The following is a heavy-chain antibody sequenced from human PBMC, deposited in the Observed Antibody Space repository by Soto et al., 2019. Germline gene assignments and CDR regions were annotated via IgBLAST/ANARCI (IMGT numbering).Heavy chain of an antibody. V-gene: IGHV3-23*01. J-gene: IGHJ4*02. CDR2: VSVSGGIT. CDR3: AQVSGGAGSDF. CDR1: GFIFSTYV. D-gene: IGHD3-10*01. Sequence: EVQLLESGGGLVQPGGSLRLSCAASGFIFSTYVMTWVRQAPGKGLEWVSGVSVSGGITYYADSVKGRLTISRDNSKNRWYMQVNSLGAEDAAVYYCAQVSGGAGSDFWGQGTLVTVSS.